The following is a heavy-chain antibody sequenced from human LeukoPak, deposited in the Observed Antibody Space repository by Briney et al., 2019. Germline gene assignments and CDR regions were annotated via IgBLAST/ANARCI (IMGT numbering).Heavy chain of an antibody. CDR3: ARPLLGCSGGSCYSDWFDP. CDR1: GYTFTGYY. CDR2: INPNSGGT. Sequence: GASVKVSGKASGYTFTGYYMHWVRQAPGQGLEWMGWINPNSGGTNYAQKFQGRVTMTRDTSISTAYMELRRLRSDDTAVYYCARPLLGCSGGSCYSDWFDPWGQGTLVTVSS. J-gene: IGHJ5*02. D-gene: IGHD2-15*01. V-gene: IGHV1-2*02.